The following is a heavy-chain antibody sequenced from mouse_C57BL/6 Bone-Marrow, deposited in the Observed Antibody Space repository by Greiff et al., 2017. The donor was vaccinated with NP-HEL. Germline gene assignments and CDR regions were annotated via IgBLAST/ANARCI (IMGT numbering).Heavy chain of an antibody. J-gene: IGHJ3*01. CDR1: GYSITSGYD. CDR2: ISYSGST. D-gene: IGHD2-2*01. CDR3: AREGIYYGYGGFAY. Sequence: DVKLVESGPGMVKPSQSLSLTCTVTGYSITSGYDWHWIRHFPGNKLEWMGYISYSGSTNYNPSLKSRISITHDTSKNHFFLKLNSVTTEDTATYYCAREGIYYGYGGFAYWGQGTLVTVSA. V-gene: IGHV3-1*01.